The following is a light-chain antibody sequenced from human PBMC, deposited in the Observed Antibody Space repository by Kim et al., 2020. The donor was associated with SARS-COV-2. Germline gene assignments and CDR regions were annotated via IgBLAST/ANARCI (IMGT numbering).Light chain of an antibody. Sequence: SYELTQPPSVSVSPGQTASITCSGDSLGNKYVCWYQQKPGQSPVVVIYQDTQRPSGIPERFSGSNSRNTATLTISGTQAMDEADYYCQAWDSTTTVFGGGTQLTVL. CDR2: QDT. CDR3: QAWDSTTTV. J-gene: IGLJ2*01. CDR1: SLGNKY. V-gene: IGLV3-1*01.